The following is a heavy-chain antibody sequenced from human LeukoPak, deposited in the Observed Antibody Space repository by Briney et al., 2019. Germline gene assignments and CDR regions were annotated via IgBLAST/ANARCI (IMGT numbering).Heavy chain of an antibody. V-gene: IGHV4-59*01. D-gene: IGHD3-10*01. CDR1: GGSISRYY. Sequence: SETLSLTCTVSGGSISRYYWSWIRQPPGKELEWIGYIYYSGSTNYNPSLKSRVTISIDTSKNQFSLMLSSATAADTAVYYCAKVGDFGSGTSFDYWGQGTLVTVSS. CDR3: AKVGDFGSGTSFDY. J-gene: IGHJ4*02. CDR2: IYYSGST.